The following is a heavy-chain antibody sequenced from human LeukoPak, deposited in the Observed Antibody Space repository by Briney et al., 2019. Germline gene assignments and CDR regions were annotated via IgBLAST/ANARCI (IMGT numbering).Heavy chain of an antibody. D-gene: IGHD3-10*01. J-gene: IGHJ4*02. V-gene: IGHV1-18*01. CDR3: ARDRSRYGSGSVDY. CDR1: GYTFTSYG. CDR2: ISAYNGNT. Sequence: ASVKVSCKASGYTFTSYGISWVRQAPGQGLEWMGWISAYNGNTNYAQKLQGRVTMTTDTSTSTAHMELRSLRSDDTAVYYCARDRSRYGSGSVDYWGQGTLVTVSS.